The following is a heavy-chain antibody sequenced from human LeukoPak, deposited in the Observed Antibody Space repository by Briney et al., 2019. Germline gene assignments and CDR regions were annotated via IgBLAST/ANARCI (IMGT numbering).Heavy chain of an antibody. Sequence: PSETLSLTCTVSGGSISSYYWSRIRQPPGKGLEWIGSIYYSGSTYYNPSLKSRVTVSVDTSKNQFSLKLSSVTAADTAVYYCARRYSSSSPHFDYWGQGTLVTVSS. CDR2: IYYSGST. CDR1: GGSISSYY. D-gene: IGHD6-6*01. V-gene: IGHV4-59*05. CDR3: ARRYSSSSPHFDY. J-gene: IGHJ4*02.